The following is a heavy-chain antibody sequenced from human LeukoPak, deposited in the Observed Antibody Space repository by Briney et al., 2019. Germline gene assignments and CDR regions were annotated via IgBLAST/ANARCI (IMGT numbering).Heavy chain of an antibody. J-gene: IGHJ4*02. CDR2: INPSGDST. CDR3: ASRYYYGSGSYSY. Sequence: GASVKVSCKASGYTFTSYYMHWVRQAPGQGLEWMGIINPSGDSTSYAQKFQGRVTMTEDTSTDTAYMELSSLRSEDTAVYYCASRYYYGSGSYSYWGQGTLVTVSS. V-gene: IGHV1-46*01. D-gene: IGHD3-10*01. CDR1: GYTFTSYY.